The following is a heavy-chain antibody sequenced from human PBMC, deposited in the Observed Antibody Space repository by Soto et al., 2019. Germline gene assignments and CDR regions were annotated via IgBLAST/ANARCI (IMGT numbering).Heavy chain of an antibody. CDR1: GGSISSYY. Sequence: SETLSLTCTVSGGSISSYYWSWILQPPGKGLEWIGYIYYSGSTNYNPSLKSRVTISVDTSKNQFSLKLSSVTAADTAVYYCARVGYCSGGSCYPVSPFDYWGQGTLVTVSS. J-gene: IGHJ4*02. V-gene: IGHV4-59*01. CDR2: IYYSGST. D-gene: IGHD2-15*01. CDR3: ARVGYCSGGSCYPVSPFDY.